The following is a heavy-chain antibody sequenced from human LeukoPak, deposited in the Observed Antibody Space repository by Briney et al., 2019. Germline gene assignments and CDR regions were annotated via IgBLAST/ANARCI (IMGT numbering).Heavy chain of an antibody. CDR2: IYYSGST. J-gene: IGHJ6*02. Sequence: PSETLSLTCTVSGGSISSSSYYWGWIRQPPGKGLEWIGSIYYSGSTYYNPSLKSRVTISVDTSKNQFSLKLSSVTAADTAVYYCARDQSAAKYYYYGMDVWGQGTTVTVSS. V-gene: IGHV4-39*07. CDR3: ARDQSAAKYYYYGMDV. CDR1: GGSISSSSYY. D-gene: IGHD2-2*01.